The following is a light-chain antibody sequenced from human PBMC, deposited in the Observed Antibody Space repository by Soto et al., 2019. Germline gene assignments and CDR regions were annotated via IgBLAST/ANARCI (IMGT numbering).Light chain of an antibody. J-gene: IGLJ1*01. Sequence: QSALTQPRSVSGSPGQSVTLSCTGTSSDVGGYNYVSWYQQQPGKAPKLMIYDVITRPSGVPDRFSGSKSGNTASLTISGLQAEDAADYYCCSYAGSYTFVFGTGTKLTVL. V-gene: IGLV2-11*01. CDR2: DVI. CDR3: CSYAGSYTFV. CDR1: SSDVGGYNY.